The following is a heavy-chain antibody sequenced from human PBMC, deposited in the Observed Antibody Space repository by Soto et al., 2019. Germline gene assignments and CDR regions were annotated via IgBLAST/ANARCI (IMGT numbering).Heavy chain of an antibody. V-gene: IGHV3-33*01. CDR1: GFTFSSYG. CDR3: ARDSSDDFWSGYSPVVY. J-gene: IGHJ4*02. CDR2: IWYDGSNK. Sequence: QVQLVESGGGVVQPGRSLRLPCAASGFTFSSYGMHWVRQAPGKGLEWVAVIWYDGSNKYYADSVKGRFTISRDNSKNTLYLQMNSLRAEDTAVYYCARDSSDDFWSGYSPVVYWGQGTLVTVSS. D-gene: IGHD3-3*01.